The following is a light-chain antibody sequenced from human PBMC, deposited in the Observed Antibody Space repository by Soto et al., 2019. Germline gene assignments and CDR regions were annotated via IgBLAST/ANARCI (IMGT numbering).Light chain of an antibody. CDR2: ATS. V-gene: IGKV1-39*01. Sequence: DIQMTQSPSFLSASLGDRVTITCRASQTISSFLYWYQQRPGKAPKLLIYATSNLHSGVPSRFSGAGSVTDFTLTINSLQPEDFATYYCQQSYSTPYTFGQGTKL. CDR3: QQSYSTPYT. CDR1: QTISSF. J-gene: IGKJ2*01.